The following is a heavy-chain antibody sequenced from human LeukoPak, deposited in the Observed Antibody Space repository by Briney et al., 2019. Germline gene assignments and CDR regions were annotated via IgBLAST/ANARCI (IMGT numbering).Heavy chain of an antibody. CDR1: GGSISSYY. J-gene: IGHJ4*02. CDR3: ARVHGDYPDY. V-gene: IGHV4-4*09. CDR2: IYTSGST. Sequence: SETLSLTCTVSGGSISSYYWSWIRQPPGKGLEWIGYIYTSGSTNYNPSLKSRVTISVDTSRNQFSLKVKSVTAADTAVYYCARVHGDYPDYWGQGTLVTVST. D-gene: IGHD4-17*01.